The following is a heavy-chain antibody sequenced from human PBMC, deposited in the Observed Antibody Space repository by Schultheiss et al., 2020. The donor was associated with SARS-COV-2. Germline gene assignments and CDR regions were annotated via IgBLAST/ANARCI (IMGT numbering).Heavy chain of an antibody. CDR1: GYTFTSYG. CDR3: ATEGPDRVQLTNIVVVPAANPQEAFDI. CDR2: IIPIFGTA. D-gene: IGHD2-2*01. V-gene: IGHV1-69*13. J-gene: IGHJ3*02. Sequence: SVKVSCKASGYTFTSYGISWVRQAPGQGLEWMGGIIPIFGTANYAQKFQGRVTITADESTSTAYMELSSLRSEDTAVYYCATEGPDRVQLTNIVVVPAANPQEAFDIWGQGTMVTVSS.